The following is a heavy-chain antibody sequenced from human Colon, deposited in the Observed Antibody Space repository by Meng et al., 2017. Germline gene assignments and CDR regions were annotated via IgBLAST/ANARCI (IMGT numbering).Heavy chain of an antibody. Sequence: QVQLVESGGGVVQPVRSLRLSCAAFGFTFSSYGMHWVRQAPGKGLDWVALIWYDGSNKHYADSVKGRFTISRDDSKNTMYLQMNSLRAEDTAVYYCARDRGAVAGEFDYWDQGTLVTVSS. D-gene: IGHD6-19*01. CDR3: ARDRGAVAGEFDY. CDR2: IWYDGSNK. CDR1: GFTFSSYG. J-gene: IGHJ4*02. V-gene: IGHV3-33*01.